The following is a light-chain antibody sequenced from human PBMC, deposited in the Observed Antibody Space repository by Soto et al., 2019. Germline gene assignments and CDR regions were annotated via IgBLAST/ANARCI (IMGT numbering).Light chain of an antibody. Sequence: DIQMTQSPSSVSASVGDRVTVTCRASQGISSWLAWYQKKPGKAPKLLIYDASSLESGVPSRFSGSESGTEFTLTISSLQPDDFATYYCQQYNTYPLTFGGGTKVDIK. CDR1: QGISSW. CDR3: QQYNTYPLT. V-gene: IGKV1-5*01. J-gene: IGKJ4*01. CDR2: DAS.